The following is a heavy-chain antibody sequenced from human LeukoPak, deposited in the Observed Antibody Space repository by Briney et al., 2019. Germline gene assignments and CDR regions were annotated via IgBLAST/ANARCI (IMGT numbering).Heavy chain of an antibody. CDR2: INHSGST. CDR3: ARLEIAAALKAQEVLDY. J-gene: IGHJ4*02. Sequence: SETLSLTCAVYGGSFSGYYWSWIRQPPGKGLEWIGEINHSGSTNYNPSLKSRVTISVDTSKNQFSLKLSSVTAADTAVYYCARLEIAAALKAQEVLDYWGQGTLVTVSS. V-gene: IGHV4-34*01. D-gene: IGHD6-13*01. CDR1: GGSFSGYY.